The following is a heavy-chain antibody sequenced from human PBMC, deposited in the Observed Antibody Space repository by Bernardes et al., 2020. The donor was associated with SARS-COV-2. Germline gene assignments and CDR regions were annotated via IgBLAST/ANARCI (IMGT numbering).Heavy chain of an antibody. V-gene: IGHV3-15*01. Sequence: GGSLRLSCAASGFTFSNAYMSWVRQAPGKGLEWVGRIKTKTDGGTTDYAAPVKGRFTISRDDSKNTLYMQMNSLKTEDTAVYYCTTLGVPVVLPPFFDLWGRGTLVTVSS. CDR1: GFTFSNAY. CDR3: TTLGVPVVLPPFFDL. D-gene: IGHD2-2*01. CDR2: IKTKTDGGTT. J-gene: IGHJ2*01.